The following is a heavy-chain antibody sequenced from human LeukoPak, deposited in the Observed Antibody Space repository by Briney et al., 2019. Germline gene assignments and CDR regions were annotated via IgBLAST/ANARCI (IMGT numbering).Heavy chain of an antibody. V-gene: IGHV3-23*01. J-gene: IGHJ4*02. D-gene: IGHD3-10*01. CDR2: INGGGGAT. CDR1: GFTFSSSA. CDR3: AKANPTPRGVNFDY. Sequence: WGSLTLSCAASGFTFSSSAVSWVRQAPGKGLEWLSTINGGGGATYYADSVTVRFTISSDTSQNTLYLQMNSLKIEDTAVYYCAKANPTPRGVNFDYWGQGAMVSASS.